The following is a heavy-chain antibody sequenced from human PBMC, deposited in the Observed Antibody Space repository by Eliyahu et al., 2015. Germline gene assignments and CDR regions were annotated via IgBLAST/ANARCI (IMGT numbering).Heavy chain of an antibody. Sequence: QVQLVESGGGLVKPGXSLRLXCAAXGFPFSDYYMNWIRQAPGKGLEWVSYISGSSTYTNYADSVKGRFTISRDNAKNLLYLQMNSLRAEDTAVYYCAKDRWSWMNWGQGTLVTVSS. J-gene: IGHJ4*02. CDR3: AKDRWSWMN. D-gene: IGHD1-26*01. CDR1: GFPFSDYY. CDR2: ISGSSTYT. V-gene: IGHV3-11*06.